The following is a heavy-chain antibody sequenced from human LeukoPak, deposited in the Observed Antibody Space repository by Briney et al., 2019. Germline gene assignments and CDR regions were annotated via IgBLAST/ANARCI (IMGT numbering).Heavy chain of an antibody. CDR3: AKAIVVVIAPFDY. CDR1: GFTVSSNY. Sequence: GGSLRLSCAASGFTVSSNYMSWVRQAPGKGLEWVSVIYSGGSTYYADSVKGRFTISRDNSKNTLYLQMNSLRGDDTAVYYCAKAIVVVIAPFDYWGQGTLVTVSS. CDR2: IYSGGST. D-gene: IGHD2-15*01. J-gene: IGHJ4*02. V-gene: IGHV3-66*01.